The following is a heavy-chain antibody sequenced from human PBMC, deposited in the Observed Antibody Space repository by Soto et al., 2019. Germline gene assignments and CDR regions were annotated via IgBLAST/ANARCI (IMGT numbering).Heavy chain of an antibody. V-gene: IGHV3-13*01. Sequence: EVQLVESGGGLVQPGGSLRLSCAASGFTFSSYDMHRVRQATGKGLEWVSAIGTAGDTYYPGSVKGRFTISRENAKNSLYLQMNSLRAGDTAVYYCARSYDFWSGTVGYMDVWGKGTTVTVSS. J-gene: IGHJ6*03. D-gene: IGHD3-3*01. CDR3: ARSYDFWSGTVGYMDV. CDR2: IGTAGDT. CDR1: GFTFSSYD.